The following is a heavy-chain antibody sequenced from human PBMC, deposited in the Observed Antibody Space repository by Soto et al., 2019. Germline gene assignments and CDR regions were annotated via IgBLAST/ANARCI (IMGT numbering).Heavy chain of an antibody. Sequence: AASVKVSCKASGYTFTGYYMHWVRQAPGQGLEWMGWINPISGGTNYAQKFQGWVTMTRDTSISTAYMELSRLRSDDTAVYYCARDLSYYYDSSGYYPSAFDIWGQGTMVTVSS. J-gene: IGHJ3*02. CDR3: ARDLSYYYDSSGYYPSAFDI. D-gene: IGHD3-22*01. CDR2: INPISGGT. CDR1: GYTFTGYY. V-gene: IGHV1-2*04.